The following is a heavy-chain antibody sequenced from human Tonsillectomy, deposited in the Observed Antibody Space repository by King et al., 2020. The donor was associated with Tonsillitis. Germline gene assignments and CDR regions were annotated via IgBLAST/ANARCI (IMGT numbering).Heavy chain of an antibody. V-gene: IGHV1-2*02. J-gene: IGHJ3*02. CDR3: VREFVGGSSRYPPRDGFEI. Sequence: HVQLVESGTDVKKPGASVNVSCRASGYTFTGFYIHWVRRAPGQGLEWMGWINPNSGGTNYGQKFLGRVTMTRDTSISTAYLGLSRLTSDDTAVYYCVREFVGGSSRYPPRDGFEIWGQGTMVTVSS. CDR2: INPNSGGT. CDR1: GYTFTGFY. D-gene: IGHD2-15*01.